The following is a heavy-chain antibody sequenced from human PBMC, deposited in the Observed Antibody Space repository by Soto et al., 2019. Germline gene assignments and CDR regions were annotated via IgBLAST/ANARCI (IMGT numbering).Heavy chain of an antibody. CDR2: IYWDGDK. V-gene: IGHV2-5*02. D-gene: IGHD3-3*01. J-gene: IGHJ5*02. CDR3: AHRATMTIFGLIIDNGIWFDP. CDR1: GFSLSTSWAA. Sequence: QINLIESGPTLVKPTQTLTLTCTFSGFSLSTSWAAVGWVRQPPGRSLEWLALIYWDGDKRYNASLGNRLTITKNTYINQVVLTSTTVDPADTATYYCAHRATMTIFGLIIDNGIWFDPWGQGTRVIVSS.